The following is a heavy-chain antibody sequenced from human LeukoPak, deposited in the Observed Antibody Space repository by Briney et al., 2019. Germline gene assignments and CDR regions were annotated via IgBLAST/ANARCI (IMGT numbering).Heavy chain of an antibody. CDR1: GGSFSGYY. CDR2: INHSGST. CDR3: ARLGHGSGSYYIYYYYYMDV. Sequence: NPSETLSLTCAVYGGSFSGYYWSWIRQPPGKGLEWIGEINHSGSTNYNPSLKSRVTISVDTSKNQFSLKLSSVTAADTAVYYCARLGHGSGSYYIYYYYYMDVWGKGTTVTISS. V-gene: IGHV4-34*01. D-gene: IGHD3-10*01. J-gene: IGHJ6*03.